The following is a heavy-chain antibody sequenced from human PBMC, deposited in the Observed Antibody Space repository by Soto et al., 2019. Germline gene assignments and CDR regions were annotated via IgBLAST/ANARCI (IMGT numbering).Heavy chain of an antibody. J-gene: IGHJ6*02. V-gene: IGHV1-3*01. D-gene: IGHD2-15*01. Sequence: QVQLVQSGAEVKKPGASVKVACKASGDTFTSYAMHWVRQAPGQRLEWMGWINAGNGNTKYSQKFQGRVTITRDTSASTAYMELSSLRSEDTAVYYCARKPAATNYYYYYGMDFWGQGTTVTVSS. CDR2: INAGNGNT. CDR3: ARKPAATNYYYYYGMDF. CDR1: GDTFTSYA.